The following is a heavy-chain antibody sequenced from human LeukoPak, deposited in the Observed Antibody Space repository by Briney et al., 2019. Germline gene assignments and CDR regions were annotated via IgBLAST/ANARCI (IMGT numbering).Heavy chain of an antibody. CDR2: VIPILGVA. Sequence: GASVKVSCKASGGIFSSNAIAWVRQAPGQGLEWMGRVIPILGVASYAQKFQGRVTITADKSTSTSYMELSSLRSEDAAVYYCARDSAFGGSSASVDVWGQRTQVTVSP. J-gene: IGHJ4*02. V-gene: IGHV1-69*04. D-gene: IGHD1-26*01. CDR1: GGIFSSNA. CDR3: ARDSAFGGSSASVDV.